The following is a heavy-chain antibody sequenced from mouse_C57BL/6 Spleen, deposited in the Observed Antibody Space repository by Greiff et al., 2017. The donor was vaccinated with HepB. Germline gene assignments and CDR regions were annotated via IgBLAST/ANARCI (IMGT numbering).Heavy chain of an antibody. CDR2: IDPSDSYT. CDR1: GYTFTSYW. Sequence: VQLQQPGAELVKPGASVKLSCKASGYTFTSYWMQWVKQRPGQGLEWIGEIDPSDSYTNYNQKFKGKATLTVDTSSSTAYMQLSSLTSEDSAVYYCASFNYGSSLFDYWGQGTTLTVSS. D-gene: IGHD1-1*01. V-gene: IGHV1-50*01. CDR3: ASFNYGSSLFDY. J-gene: IGHJ2*01.